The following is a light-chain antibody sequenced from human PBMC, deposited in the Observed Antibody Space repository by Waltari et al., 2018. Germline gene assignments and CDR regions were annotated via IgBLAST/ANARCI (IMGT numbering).Light chain of an antibody. CDR3: QQSYTNPPA. J-gene: IGKJ4*01. Sequence: DIQMTQSPSSLSASVGDRVTITCRASHNIINFLSWYQQKPGRAPRLLMYAASTLQSGVPARFSGSGSVTDFTLTINSLQPEDIATYYCQQSYTNPPAFAAGTKVEIK. V-gene: IGKV1-39*01. CDR2: AAS. CDR1: HNIINF.